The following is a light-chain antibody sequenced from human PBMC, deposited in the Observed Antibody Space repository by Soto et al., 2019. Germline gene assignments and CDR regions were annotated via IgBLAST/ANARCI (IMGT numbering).Light chain of an antibody. V-gene: IGKV3-15*01. CDR1: QSVSSN. Sequence: DIVMTQSPATLYVSPGEGVTLSCRASQSVSSNLAWYQQKPGQAPRLLIYGASTRATGIPARFSGSGSGTEFTLSISSPQSEDFAVYYCQQYNKRPQTFGQGTKVEIK. CDR3: QQYNKRPQT. J-gene: IGKJ1*01. CDR2: GAS.